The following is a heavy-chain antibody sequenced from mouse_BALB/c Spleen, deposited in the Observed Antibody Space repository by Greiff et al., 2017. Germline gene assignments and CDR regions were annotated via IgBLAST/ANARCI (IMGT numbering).Heavy chain of an antibody. J-gene: IGHJ3*01. Sequence: EVQLQESGPELMKPGASVKISCKASGYSFTSYYMHWVKQSHGKSLEWIGYIDPFNGGTSYNQKFKGKATLTVDKSSSTAYMHLSSLTSEDSAVYYCARWEYGNPFAYWGQGTLVTVSA. D-gene: IGHD2-10*02. CDR1: GYSFTSYY. V-gene: IGHV1S135*01. CDR2: IDPFNGGT. CDR3: ARWEYGNPFAY.